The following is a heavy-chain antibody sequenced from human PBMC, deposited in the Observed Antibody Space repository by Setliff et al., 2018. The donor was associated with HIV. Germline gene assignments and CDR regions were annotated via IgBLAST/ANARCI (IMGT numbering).Heavy chain of an antibody. V-gene: IGHV4-38-2*01. D-gene: IGHD2-2*02. CDR3: ARHTVFVRYFDH. J-gene: IGHJ4*02. Sequence: SETLSLTCAVSGYSMNNNDYWGWIRQPPGKGLEWIGNFYYTGSTDYNPSFKSRVTISLDKSNNQISLNLSSATAADTAVYYCARHTVFVRYFDHWGQGMLVTVSS. CDR1: GYSMNNNDY. CDR2: FYYTGST.